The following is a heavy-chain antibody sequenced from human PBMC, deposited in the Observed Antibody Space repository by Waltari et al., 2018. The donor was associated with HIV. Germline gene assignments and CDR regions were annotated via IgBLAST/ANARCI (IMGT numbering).Heavy chain of an antibody. V-gene: IGHV1-24*01. J-gene: IGHJ4*02. Sequence: QVQLVQSGAEVKKPGASVKVSCKVSGYTLPELSMHWVRQAQGKGLEWMGGFDPEDGETIYAQKFQGRVTMTEDTSTDTAYMELSSLRSEDTAVYYCATGRSLKKDDYGDYTWSYFDYWGQGTLVTVSS. CDR1: GYTLPELS. CDR3: ATGRSLKKDDYGDYTWSYFDY. D-gene: IGHD4-17*01. CDR2: FDPEDGET.